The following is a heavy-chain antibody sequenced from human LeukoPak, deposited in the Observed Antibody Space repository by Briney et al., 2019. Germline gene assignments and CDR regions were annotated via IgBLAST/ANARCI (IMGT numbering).Heavy chain of an antibody. D-gene: IGHD3-22*01. J-gene: IGHJ4*02. Sequence: SETLSLTCTVSGGSISSTSYYWGWLRQPPGEGLEGIGSIYYSWDTYYNPSLKSRVTISVDTSKNQFSLKLSSVTAADTAVYYCATTSYYYDSPDYWGQGTLVTVSS. CDR3: ATTSYYYDSPDY. CDR2: IYYSWDT. CDR1: GGSISSTSYY. V-gene: IGHV4-39*01.